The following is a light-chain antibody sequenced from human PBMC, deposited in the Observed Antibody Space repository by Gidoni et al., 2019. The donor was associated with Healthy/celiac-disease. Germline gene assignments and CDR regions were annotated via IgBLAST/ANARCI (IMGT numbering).Light chain of an antibody. J-gene: IGLJ1*01. Sequence: SYELPQPSSVSVSPGQPARITCSGDVLAKKYARWFQQKPGQAPGLVIYKDSERPSGISERFSGSSSGTTVTLTISGAQVEDEADYYCYSAADNIGVFGTGTKVTVL. CDR3: YSAADNIGV. CDR1: VLAKKY. CDR2: KDS. V-gene: IGLV3-27*01.